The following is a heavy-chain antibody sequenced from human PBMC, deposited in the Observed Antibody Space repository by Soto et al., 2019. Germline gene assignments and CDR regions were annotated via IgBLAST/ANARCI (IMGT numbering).Heavy chain of an antibody. J-gene: IGHJ6*02. CDR2: ISPDNGNT. CDR1: GYTFTIYG. V-gene: IGHV1-18*01. Sequence: QVQLVQSGGEVKKPGASVKVSCKASGYTFTIYGINWVRQAPGQGLEWMGWISPDNGNTNYAQKLQGRVTMTTDTSTSTACMELRSLSSDDTAVYYCARALGYSGYAGMDVWGQGTTVTVSS. D-gene: IGHD5-12*01. CDR3: ARALGYSGYAGMDV.